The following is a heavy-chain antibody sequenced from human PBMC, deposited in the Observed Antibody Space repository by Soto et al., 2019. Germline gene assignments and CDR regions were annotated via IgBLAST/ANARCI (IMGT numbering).Heavy chain of an antibody. CDR3: ASDIRGYSRDFDY. CDR1: GGSFSGYY. J-gene: IGHJ4*02. D-gene: IGHD5-18*01. V-gene: IGHV4-34*01. CDR2: INQSGST. Sequence: SSETLSLTCAVYGGSFSGYYWSWIRQPPGKGLEWIGEINQSGSTNYSPSLKSRVTISVDTSKNQFSLKLTSVTAADTAVYYCASDIRGYSRDFDYWGQGTLVTVSS.